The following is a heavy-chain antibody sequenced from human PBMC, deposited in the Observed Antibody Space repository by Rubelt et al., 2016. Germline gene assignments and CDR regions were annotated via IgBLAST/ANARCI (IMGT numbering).Heavy chain of an antibody. Sequence: EVQLVESGGGLVQPGRSLRLSCAASGFTFDDYAMHWVRQAPGKGLEWVSGISWNSGSVGYADSVKGRFTISRDNAKNSLYLQMNSLRAEDTALYYCAKDIAPLGPGYFDYWGQGTLVTVSS. J-gene: IGHJ4*02. CDR2: ISWNSGSV. V-gene: IGHV3-9*01. CDR1: GFTFDDYA. CDR3: AKDIAPLGPGYFDY. D-gene: IGHD2-2*01.